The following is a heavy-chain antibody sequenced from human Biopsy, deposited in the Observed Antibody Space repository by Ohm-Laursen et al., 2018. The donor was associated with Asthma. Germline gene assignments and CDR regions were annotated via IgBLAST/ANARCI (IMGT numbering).Heavy chain of an antibody. D-gene: IGHD1-26*01. CDR2: ISLNTGDA. V-gene: IGHV1-2*04. J-gene: IGHJ4*02. CDR3: ARAPYSDAINS. Sequence: SVKVSCKTSGFPFTAYYIHWVRQAPGQGLEWMGWISLNTGDANLAQKFRGWVTMTRDTSIGTAYLALSGLKSHDTAVYYCARAPYSDAINSWGQGTLVAVSS. CDR1: GFPFTAYY.